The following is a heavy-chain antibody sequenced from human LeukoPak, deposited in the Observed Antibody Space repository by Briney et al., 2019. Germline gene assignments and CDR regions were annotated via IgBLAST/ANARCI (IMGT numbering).Heavy chain of an antibody. D-gene: IGHD5-12*01. CDR1: GGSFSGYY. J-gene: IGHJ4*02. Sequence: SETLSLTCAVYGGSFSGYYWSWIRQPPGKGLEWIGEINHSGSTNYNPSLKSRVTISVDTSKNQFSLKLSSVTAADTAVYYCARVRRKYSGYQGPDYWGQGTLVTVSS. CDR2: INHSGST. V-gene: IGHV4-34*01. CDR3: ARVRRKYSGYQGPDY.